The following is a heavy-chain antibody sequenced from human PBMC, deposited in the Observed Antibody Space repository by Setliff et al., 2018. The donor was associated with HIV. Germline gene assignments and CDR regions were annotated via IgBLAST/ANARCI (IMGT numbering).Heavy chain of an antibody. CDR3: ARYHIGGIQYFQH. J-gene: IGHJ1*01. D-gene: IGHD2-21*01. CDR1: GGSISSSSYY. CDR2: VYYSGDT. Sequence: SETLSLTCTVSGGSISSSSYYWGWIRQHPGKGLEWIGYVYYSGDTYYNPSLKSRITISVDASKNQFSLKVSSVTAADTAIYYCARYHIGGIQYFQHWGQGALVTVSS. V-gene: IGHV4-31*03.